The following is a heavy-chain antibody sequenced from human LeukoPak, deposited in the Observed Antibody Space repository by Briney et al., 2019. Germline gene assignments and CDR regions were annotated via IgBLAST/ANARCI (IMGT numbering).Heavy chain of an antibody. CDR1: GGSISSYY. V-gene: IGHV4-4*07. CDR2: IYTSGST. J-gene: IGHJ5*02. CDR3: ARLATLSTVAARGRTWFDA. Sequence: SETLSLTCTVSGGSISSYYWSWIRQPAGKGLEWIGRIYTSGSTNYNPSLKSRVTMSVDTSKNQFSLKLSSVTAADTAVYYCARLATLSTVAARGRTWFDAWGQGTLVTVSS. D-gene: IGHD6-6*01.